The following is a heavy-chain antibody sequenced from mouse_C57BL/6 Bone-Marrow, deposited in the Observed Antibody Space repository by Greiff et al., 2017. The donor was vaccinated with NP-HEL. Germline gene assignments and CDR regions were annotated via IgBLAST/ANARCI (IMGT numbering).Heavy chain of an antibody. D-gene: IGHD1-1*01. Sequence: QVQLQQSGAELARPGASVKLSCKASGYTFTSYGISWVKQRTGQGLEWIGEIYPRSGNTYYNEKFKGKATLTADKSSSTAYMELRSLTSEDSAAYFCAKALLLQPPEDYWGQGTSVTVSS. CDR1: GYTFTSYG. CDR3: AKALLLQPPEDY. CDR2: IYPRSGNT. J-gene: IGHJ4*01. V-gene: IGHV1-81*01.